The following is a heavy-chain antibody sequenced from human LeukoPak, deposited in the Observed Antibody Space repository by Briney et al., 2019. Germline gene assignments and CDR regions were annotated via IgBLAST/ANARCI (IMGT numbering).Heavy chain of an antibody. CDR3: ARGHRSGWYYYYYYYYMDV. V-gene: IGHV3-48*03. Sequence: TGGSVRLSCAASGFPHNRYQIHDPRDPPEKTGVGVSYISSSGSTIYYADSVQGRFTISRDNAKNSLYLQMNSLRAEDTALYYCARGHRSGWYYYYYYYYMDVWGKGTTVTVSS. CDR2: ISSSGSTI. D-gene: IGHD6-19*01. J-gene: IGHJ6*03. CDR1: GFPHNRY.